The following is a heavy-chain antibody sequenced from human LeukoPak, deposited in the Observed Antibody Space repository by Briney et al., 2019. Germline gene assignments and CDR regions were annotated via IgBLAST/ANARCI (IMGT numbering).Heavy chain of an antibody. CDR3: TKDPGIAAAGTGFDY. J-gene: IGHJ4*02. CDR2: IRYDGSNK. V-gene: IGHV3-30*02. Sequence: GRSLRLSCAASAPTVSSFGMHWVRQAPGKGQGWVAVIRYDGSNKYCADSVKGRFTISRDNSKNTLYLQMNSLRAEDTAVYYCTKDPGIAAAGTGFDYWGQGTLVTVSS. CDR1: APTVSSFG. D-gene: IGHD6-13*01.